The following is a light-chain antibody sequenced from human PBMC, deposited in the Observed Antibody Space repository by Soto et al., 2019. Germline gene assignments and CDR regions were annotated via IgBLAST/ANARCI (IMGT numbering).Light chain of an antibody. CDR2: GAS. V-gene: IGKV3-20*01. CDR3: SHYGTSVPYT. CDR1: QSVGSTW. Sequence: EIVLTQSPGTLSVSPGERATLSCRASQSVGSTWLAWYQQKVGQAPRLLVYGASTRAAGIPDRFTGSGSGTDFNLTISRLEPEDFSVYYCSHYGTSVPYTFGQGTKLEIK. J-gene: IGKJ2*01.